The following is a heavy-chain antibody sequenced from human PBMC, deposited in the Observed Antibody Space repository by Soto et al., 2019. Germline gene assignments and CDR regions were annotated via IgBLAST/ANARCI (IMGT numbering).Heavy chain of an antibody. V-gene: IGHV4-59*01. J-gene: IGHJ5*02. CDR2: IYYSGST. CDR3: ARAGSTYYYGSGTKGQRFDP. D-gene: IGHD3-10*01. Sequence: QVQLQESGPGLVKPSETLSLTCTVSGGSISSYYWSWIPQPPGKGLEWIGYIYYSGSTNYNPSLKSRVTISVDTSQNQFSLQLSSVTAADTAVYYCARAGSTYYYGSGTKGQRFDPWGQGTLVTVSS. CDR1: GGSISSYY.